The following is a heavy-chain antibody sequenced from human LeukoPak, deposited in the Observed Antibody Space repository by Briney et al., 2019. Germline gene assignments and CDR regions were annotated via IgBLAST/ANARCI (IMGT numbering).Heavy chain of an antibody. D-gene: IGHD3-22*01. V-gene: IGHV3-23*01. J-gene: IGHJ6*03. CDR3: AKDSSSYDWGYMDV. CDR2: IGGSDGRT. Sequence: GGSLRLSCAASGFTFSTYAMSWVRQAPGKGLEWVSLIGGSDGRTRYADSVKGRFTISRDNSRNTLYLEMNSLRAEDTAVYYCAKDSSSYDWGYMDVWGKGTTVTISS. CDR1: GFTFSTYA.